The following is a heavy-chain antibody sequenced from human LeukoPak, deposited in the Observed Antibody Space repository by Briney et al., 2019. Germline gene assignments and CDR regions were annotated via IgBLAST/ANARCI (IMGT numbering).Heavy chain of an antibody. CDR3: ARHGFGELLHPDY. CDR2: IYYSGST. V-gene: IGHV4-39*01. CDR1: GGSISSSSYY. J-gene: IGHJ4*02. D-gene: IGHD3-10*01. Sequence: NPSETLSLTXTVSGGSISSSSYYWGWIRQPPGKGLEWIGSIYYSGSTYYNPSLKSRVTISVDTSKNQFSLKLSSVTAADTAVYYCARHGFGELLHPDYWGQGTLVTVSS.